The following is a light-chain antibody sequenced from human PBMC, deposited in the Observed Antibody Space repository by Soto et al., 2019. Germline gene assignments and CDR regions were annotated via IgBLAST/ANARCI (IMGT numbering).Light chain of an antibody. V-gene: IGLV1-40*01. Sequence: QLVLTQPPSVSGAPGQRVTISCTGSSSNIGAGYDVHWYQQLPGTAPKLLIYGNSNRPSGVPDRFSGSKSGTSASLAITGLQAEDEADYYCQSYDSSFISEVVFGGGTKLTVL. CDR2: GNS. CDR1: SSNIGAGYD. CDR3: QSYDSSFISEVV. J-gene: IGLJ2*01.